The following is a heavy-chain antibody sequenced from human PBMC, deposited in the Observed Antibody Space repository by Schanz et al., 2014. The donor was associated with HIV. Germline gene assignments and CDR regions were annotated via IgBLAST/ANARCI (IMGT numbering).Heavy chain of an antibody. Sequence: LVESGGGLVQPGRSLRLSCAASGFTFSTYGMHWVRQAPGKGLEWVAVISYDGRNKYYADSVKGRFTISRDNSKNTLYLQMNNLRAEDTAVYGCARQGLRFSFWLDYWGQGTPVTVS. V-gene: IGHV3-30*03. J-gene: IGHJ4*02. CDR1: GFTFSTYG. CDR2: ISYDGRNK. D-gene: IGHD4-17*01. CDR3: ARQGLRFSFWLDY.